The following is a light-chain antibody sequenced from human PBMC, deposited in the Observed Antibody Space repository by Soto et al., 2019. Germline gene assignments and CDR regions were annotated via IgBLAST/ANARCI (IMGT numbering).Light chain of an antibody. CDR3: QQYNRWPLT. CDR2: DAS. Sequence: EIVLTQSPATLSVSPGERVSLSCRASQSIYEKLAWYQQKPGQTPRLLIYDASTRATGTSGSFSGSGSGTEFTLTISSLQSEDFAVYYCQQYNRWPLTFGGGTKVDIK. J-gene: IGKJ4*01. V-gene: IGKV3-15*01. CDR1: QSIYEK.